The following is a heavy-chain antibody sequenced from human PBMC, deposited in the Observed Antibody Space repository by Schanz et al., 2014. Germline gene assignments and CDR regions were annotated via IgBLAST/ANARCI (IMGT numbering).Heavy chain of an antibody. V-gene: IGHV4-59*01. J-gene: IGHJ4*02. D-gene: IGHD6-13*01. CDR3: AREGTGAVRGYFDY. Sequence: QVQLQESGPGLVKPSETLSLTCTVSGGSISSYYWSWIRQPPGKGLEWIGYIYYSGSTSYNPSLKSRVTISVDTSKNQFSLKLTSVTAADSAVYYCAREGTGAVRGYFDYWGQGALVTVSS. CDR2: IYYSGST. CDR1: GGSISSYY.